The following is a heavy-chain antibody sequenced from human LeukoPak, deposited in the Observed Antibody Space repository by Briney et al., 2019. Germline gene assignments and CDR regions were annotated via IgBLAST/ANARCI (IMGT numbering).Heavy chain of an antibody. J-gene: IGHJ5*02. CDR2: INPNSGGT. D-gene: IGHD3-9*01. Sequence: GALVKVSCKASGYTFTGYYMHWVRQAPGQGLEWMGWINPNSGGTNYAQKFQGRVTMTRDTSISTAYMELSRLRSDDTAVYYCARAPYDILTGTNWFDPWGQGTLVTVSS. V-gene: IGHV1-2*02. CDR3: ARAPYDILTGTNWFDP. CDR1: GYTFTGYY.